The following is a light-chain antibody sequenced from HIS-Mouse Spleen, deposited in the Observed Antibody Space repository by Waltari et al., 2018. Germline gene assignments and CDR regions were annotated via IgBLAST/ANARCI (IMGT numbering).Light chain of an antibody. J-gene: IGLJ2*01. V-gene: IGLV3-10*01. Sequence: SYELTQPPSVSVSPGQTARITCSGDALPKKYAYWYQQKSGQAPVLVIYEDRKRPSVIPESFSGSSSGTMATLTISGAQVEDEADYYCYSTDSSGNHRVFGGGTKLTVL. CDR3: YSTDSSGNHRV. CDR1: ALPKKY. CDR2: EDR.